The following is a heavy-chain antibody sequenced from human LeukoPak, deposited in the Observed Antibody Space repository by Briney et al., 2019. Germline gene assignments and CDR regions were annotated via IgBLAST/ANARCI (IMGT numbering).Heavy chain of an antibody. J-gene: IGHJ6*02. CDR1: GGSFSGYY. Sequence: ASETLSLTCAVYGGSFSGYYWSWIRQPPGKGLEWIGEINHSGSTNYNPSLKSRVTISVDTSKNQFSLKLSSVTAADTAVYYCARWDSSGWYYYYYGMDVWGQGTTVTVSS. CDR2: INHSGST. D-gene: IGHD6-19*01. CDR3: ARWDSSGWYYYYYGMDV. V-gene: IGHV4-34*01.